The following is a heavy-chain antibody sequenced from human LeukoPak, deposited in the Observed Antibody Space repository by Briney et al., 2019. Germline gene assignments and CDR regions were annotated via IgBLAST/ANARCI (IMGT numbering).Heavy chain of an antibody. V-gene: IGHV4-59*01. J-gene: IGHJ5*02. CDR3: ARGVSTSRTLFDWFDP. D-gene: IGHD2-2*01. Sequence: SETLSLTCTVSGGSISSYYWGWIRQPPGKGLEWIGYIYYSGSTNYNPSLKSRVTISVDTSKNQFSLKLSSVAAADTAVYYCARGVSTSRTLFDWFDPWGQGTLVTVSS. CDR1: GGSISSYY. CDR2: IYYSGST.